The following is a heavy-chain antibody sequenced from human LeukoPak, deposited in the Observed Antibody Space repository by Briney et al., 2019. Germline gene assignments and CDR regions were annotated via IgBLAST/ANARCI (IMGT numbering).Heavy chain of an antibody. CDR2: INHSGST. V-gene: IGHV4-34*01. CDR3: AATYYDCWSGYRYFDY. D-gene: IGHD3-3*01. CDR1: GGSFSGYY. Sequence: SETLSLTCAVYGGSFSGYYWSWIRQPPGKGLEWIGEINHSGSTNYNPSLKSRVTISVDTSKNQFSLKLSSVTAADTAVYYCAATYYDCWSGYRYFDYWGQGTLVTVSS. J-gene: IGHJ4*02.